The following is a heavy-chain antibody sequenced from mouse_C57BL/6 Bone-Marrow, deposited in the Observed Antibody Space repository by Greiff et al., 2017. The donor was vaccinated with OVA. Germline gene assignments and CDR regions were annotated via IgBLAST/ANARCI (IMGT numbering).Heavy chain of an antibody. CDR2: ISNLAYSI. D-gene: IGHD2-2*01. V-gene: IGHV5-15*01. CDR3: ARDYYGYGLAY. Sequence: EVQVVESGGGLVQPGGSLKLSCAASGFTFSDYGMAWVRQAPRKGPEWVAFISNLAYSIYYAATVTGRFTISRENAKNTLYLEMRSLRSEDTAMYYCARDYYGYGLAYWGQGTLVTVSA. CDR1: GFTFSDYG. J-gene: IGHJ3*01.